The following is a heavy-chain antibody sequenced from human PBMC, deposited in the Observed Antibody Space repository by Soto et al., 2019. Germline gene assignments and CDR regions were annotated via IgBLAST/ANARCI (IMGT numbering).Heavy chain of an antibody. CDR1: GFTFSSYG. CDR2: IWYDGSNK. CDR3: ARDLGSYYGGGYYYGMDV. V-gene: IGHV3-33*01. J-gene: IGHJ6*02. Sequence: QVQLVESGGGVVQPGRSLRLSCAASGFTFSSYGMHWVRQAPGKGLEWVAVIWYDGSNKYYADSVKGRFTISRDNSKNAPDRQMNSLRAEETAVYYCARDLGSYYGGGYYYGMDVWGQGTTVTVSS. D-gene: IGHD1-26*01.